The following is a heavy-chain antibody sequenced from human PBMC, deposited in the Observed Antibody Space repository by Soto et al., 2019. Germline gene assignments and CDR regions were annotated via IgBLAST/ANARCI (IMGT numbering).Heavy chain of an antibody. Sequence: QVQLQEWGAGRLKPSETLSLTCAVYGGSFSGYYWSWIRQPPGKGLEWIGEINHRGSTNYNPSLKSRVTISVDTSKNQFSLKLNSVTAADTAVYYCARALGYTYGHLPIDYWGQGTLVTVSS. V-gene: IGHV4-34*01. J-gene: IGHJ4*02. CDR2: INHRGST. CDR1: GGSFSGYY. D-gene: IGHD5-18*01. CDR3: ARALGYTYGHLPIDY.